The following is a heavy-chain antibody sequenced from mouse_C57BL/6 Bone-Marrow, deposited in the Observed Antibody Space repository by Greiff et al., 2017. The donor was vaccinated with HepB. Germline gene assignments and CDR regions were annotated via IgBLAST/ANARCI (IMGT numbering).Heavy chain of an antibody. CDR1: GFTFSDYY. J-gene: IGHJ3*01. CDR2: INYDGSST. Sequence: EVQLQESEGGLVQPGSSMKLSCTASGFTFSDYYMAWVRQVPEKGLEWVANINYDGSSTYYLDSLKSRFIISRDNAKNILYLQMSSLKSEDTATYYCARDWWDDGFAYWGQGTLVTVSA. D-gene: IGHD1-1*02. CDR3: ARDWWDDGFAY. V-gene: IGHV5-16*01.